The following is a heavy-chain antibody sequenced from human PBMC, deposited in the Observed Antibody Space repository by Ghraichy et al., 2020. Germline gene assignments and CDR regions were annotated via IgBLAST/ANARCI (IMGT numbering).Heavy chain of an antibody. CDR3: ARDRTDPARGSYYYGMDV. CDR1: GGSVSSGSYY. D-gene: IGHD1-26*01. V-gene: IGHV4-61*01. Sequence: SETLSPTCTVSGGSVSSGSYYWSWIRQPPGKGLEWIGYIYYSGSTNYNPSLKSRVTISVDTSKNQFSLKLSSVTAADTAVYYCARDRTDPARGSYYYGMDVWGQGTTVTVSS. CDR2: IYYSGST. J-gene: IGHJ6*02.